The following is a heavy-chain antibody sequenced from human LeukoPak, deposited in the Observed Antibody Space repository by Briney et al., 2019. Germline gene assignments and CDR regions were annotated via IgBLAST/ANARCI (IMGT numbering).Heavy chain of an antibody. D-gene: IGHD5-18*01. V-gene: IGHV3-15*01. CDR1: GFTFSNAW. Sequence: GGSLRLSCAASGFTFSNAWMSWVRQAPGKGLEWVGRIKSKTDGGTTDYAAPVKGRFTISRDDSKNTLYLQMNSLKTEDTAVYYCTTENEGYSYGPNYYFDYWGQGTLVTVSS. J-gene: IGHJ4*02. CDR2: IKSKTDGGTT. CDR3: TTENEGYSYGPNYYFDY.